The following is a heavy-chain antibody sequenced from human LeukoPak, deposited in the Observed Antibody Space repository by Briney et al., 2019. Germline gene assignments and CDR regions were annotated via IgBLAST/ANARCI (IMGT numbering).Heavy chain of an antibody. CDR1: GFTFDDYA. J-gene: IGHJ3*02. D-gene: IGHD3-3*01. Sequence: GGSLRLSCAASGFTFDDYAMHWVRHAPGKGLEWVSRISWNSGSIGYADSVKGRFTISRDNAKNSLYLQMNSLRAEDTALYYCAKDQNYDFWSGSANAFDIWGQGTMVTVSS. CDR2: ISWNSGSI. CDR3: AKDQNYDFWSGSANAFDI. V-gene: IGHV3-9*01.